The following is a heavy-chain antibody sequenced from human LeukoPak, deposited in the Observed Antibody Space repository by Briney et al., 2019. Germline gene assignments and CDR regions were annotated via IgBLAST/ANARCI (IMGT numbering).Heavy chain of an antibody. J-gene: IGHJ4*02. Sequence: APVKISCKASGYTFTSFYIHWVRQAPGQGLEWMAIINPSGGTTRYAQKFQGRVTMTRDTSTSTVYMELSSLRSEDTAVYYCARDARPSYDTSGYYFPGDYWGQGTLVTVSS. D-gene: IGHD3-22*01. V-gene: IGHV1-46*01. CDR1: GYTFTSFY. CDR2: INPSGGTT. CDR3: ARDARPSYDTSGYYFPGDY.